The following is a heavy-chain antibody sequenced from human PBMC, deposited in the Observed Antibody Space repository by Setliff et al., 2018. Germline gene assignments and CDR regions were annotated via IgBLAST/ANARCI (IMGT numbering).Heavy chain of an antibody. CDR1: GFTFSSYA. Sequence: PGGSLRLSCAASGFTFSSYAMSWVRQAPGKGLEWVSAISGSGGTTYYADSVQGRFTISRDNSKNTLYLQMNSLRAEDTAVYYCARVSRSYGLPLAYWGPGTLVTVSS. CDR2: ISGSGGTT. CDR3: ARVSRSYGLPLAY. J-gene: IGHJ4*02. V-gene: IGHV3-23*01. D-gene: IGHD5-18*01.